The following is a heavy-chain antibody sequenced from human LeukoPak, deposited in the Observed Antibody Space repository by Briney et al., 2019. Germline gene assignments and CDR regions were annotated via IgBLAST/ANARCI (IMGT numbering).Heavy chain of an antibody. J-gene: IGHJ5*02. CDR1: ADTFTNYG. V-gene: IGHV1-46*01. CDR2: INPNDGST. Sequence: ASVKVSCKASADTFTNYGSSWVRQAPGQGLEWVGIINPNDGSTKYAQKFQGRVTLSGDTSTSTVYMELNSLRIEDTTMYYCARDGLQTRYNWNDEGRKNWFEPWGQGTLVTVSS. D-gene: IGHD1-1*01. CDR3: ARDGLQTRYNWNDEGRKNWFEP.